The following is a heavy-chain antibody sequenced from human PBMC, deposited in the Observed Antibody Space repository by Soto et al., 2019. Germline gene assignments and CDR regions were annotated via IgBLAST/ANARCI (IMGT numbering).Heavy chain of an antibody. CDR3: AREAAGILNWFDP. CDR1: GGSISSGGYY. J-gene: IGHJ5*02. V-gene: IGHV4-31*03. D-gene: IGHD6-25*01. Sequence: QVQLQESGPGLVKPSQTLSLTCTVSGGSISSGGYYWSWIRQHPGKGLEWIGYIYHSGSTYYNPSLTSRVTISVDTSKNQFSLKLSSVTAADTAVYYCAREAAGILNWFDPWGQGTLVTVSS. CDR2: IYHSGST.